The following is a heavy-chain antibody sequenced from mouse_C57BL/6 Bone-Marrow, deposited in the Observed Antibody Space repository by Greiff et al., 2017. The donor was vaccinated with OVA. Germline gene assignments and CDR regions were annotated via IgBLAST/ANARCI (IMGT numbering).Heavy chain of an antibody. V-gene: IGHV14-3*01. D-gene: IGHD1-1*01. Sequence: VHVKQSVAELVRPGASVKLSCTASGFNIKNTYMHWVKQRPEQGLEWIGRIDPANGNTKYAPKFQGKATITADTSSNTAYLQLSSLTSEDTAIYYCASLYYGTPGYFDYWGQGTTLTVSS. J-gene: IGHJ2*01. CDR1: GFNIKNTY. CDR2: IDPANGNT. CDR3: ASLYYGTPGYFDY.